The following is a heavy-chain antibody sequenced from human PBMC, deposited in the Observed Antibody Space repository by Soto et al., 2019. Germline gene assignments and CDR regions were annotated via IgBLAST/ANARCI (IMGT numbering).Heavy chain of an antibody. J-gene: IGHJ4*02. CDR3: ARGSRGDPNSADY. V-gene: IGHV4-59*01. CDR1: GGSISSYY. CDR2: IYYSGST. Sequence: SETLSLTCTVSGGSISSYYWSWIRQPPGKGLEWIGYIYYSGSTNYNPSLKSRVTISVDTSKNQFSLKLSSVTAADTAVYYCARGSRGDPNSADYWGQGTLVTVSS. D-gene: IGHD2-21*01.